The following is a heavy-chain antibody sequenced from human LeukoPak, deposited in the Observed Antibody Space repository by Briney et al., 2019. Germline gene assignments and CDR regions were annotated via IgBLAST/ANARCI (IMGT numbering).Heavy chain of an antibody. CDR1: GFTFSSYA. CDR3: AKDYYYDSSVIDY. V-gene: IGHV3-23*01. Sequence: GGSLRLSCAASGFTFSSYAMSWVRQAPGKGLEWVSAISGSGSSTYYADSVKGRFTISRDNSKNTLYLQMNSLRAEDTAVYYCAKDYYYDSSVIDYWGQGTLVTVSS. J-gene: IGHJ4*02. D-gene: IGHD3-22*01. CDR2: ISGSGSST.